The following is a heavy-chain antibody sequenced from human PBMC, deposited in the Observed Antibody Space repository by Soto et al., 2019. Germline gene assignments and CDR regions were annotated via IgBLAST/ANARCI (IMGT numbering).Heavy chain of an antibody. D-gene: IGHD6-19*01. CDR3: ARGTTYGWSQGYYFDY. V-gene: IGHV1-18*01. CDR2: ISAYNGNT. J-gene: IGHJ4*02. CDR1: GYTFTSYG. Sequence: QVHLVQSGAEVKNPGASVKVSCKASGYTFTSYGISWLRQAPGQGLEWMGWISAYNGNTNYAQKLQGRVTMTTDTSTSTAYMELRSLRSDDAAVYYCARGTTYGWSQGYYFDYWGQGTLVTFSS.